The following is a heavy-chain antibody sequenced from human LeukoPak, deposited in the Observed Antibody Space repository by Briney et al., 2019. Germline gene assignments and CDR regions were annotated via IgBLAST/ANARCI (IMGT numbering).Heavy chain of an antibody. CDR3: ARDIRYYDSSGYYP. D-gene: IGHD3-22*01. J-gene: IGHJ5*02. CDR2: ITPIFGTA. Sequence: ASVKVSCKASGGTFSSYAISWVRQAPGQGLEWMGGITPIFGTANYAQKFQGRVTITADESTSTAYMELSSLRSEDTAVYYCARDIRYYDSSGYYPWGQGTLVTVSS. CDR1: GGTFSSYA. V-gene: IGHV1-69*13.